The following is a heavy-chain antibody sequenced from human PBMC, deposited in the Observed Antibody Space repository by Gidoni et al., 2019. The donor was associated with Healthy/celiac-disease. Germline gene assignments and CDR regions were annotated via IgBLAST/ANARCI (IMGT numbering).Heavy chain of an antibody. D-gene: IGHD6-19*01. J-gene: IGHJ6*02. CDR3: ARAEQWLAYYYYYGMDV. Sequence: QVQLVQSGAEVKKPGASVKVSCKVSGYTFTSYDINWVRQATGQGLEWMGWMNPNSGNTGYAQKFQGRVTMTRNTSISTAYMELSSLRSEDTAVYYCARAEQWLAYYYYYGMDVWGQGTTVTVSS. CDR2: MNPNSGNT. CDR1: GYTFTSYD. V-gene: IGHV1-8*01.